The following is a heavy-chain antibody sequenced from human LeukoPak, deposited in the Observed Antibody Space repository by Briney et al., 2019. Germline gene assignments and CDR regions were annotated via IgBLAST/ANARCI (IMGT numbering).Heavy chain of an antibody. D-gene: IGHD4-17*01. CDR1: GGSISSYY. CDR2: IYTSGST. CDR3: ARDRFGLSTVTSDAAVIDY. Sequence: SETLSLTCTVSGGSISSYYWSWIRQPPGKGLEWIGRIYTSGSTNYNPSLKSRVTMSVDTSKNQFSLKLSSVTAADTAVYYCARDRFGLSTVTSDAAVIDYWGQGTLVTVSS. J-gene: IGHJ4*02. V-gene: IGHV4-4*07.